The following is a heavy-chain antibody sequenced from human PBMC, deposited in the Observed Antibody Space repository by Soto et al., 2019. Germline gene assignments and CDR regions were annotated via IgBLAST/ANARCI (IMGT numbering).Heavy chain of an antibody. CDR3: ATEFYSNGYNF. D-gene: IGHD3-22*01. J-gene: IGHJ4*02. V-gene: IGHV3-15*01. CDR1: ELTFSDAW. CDR2: IKSKTTGGTT. Sequence: EVQLVESGGGFVKPGGSLRLSCAASELTFSDAWMTWVRQAPGKGLEWVGHIKSKTTGGTTDYAAPVKGRFTISRDDSIDTQYLQMDSLKVEDAGIYYCATEFYSNGYNFWGQGTLVIVSS.